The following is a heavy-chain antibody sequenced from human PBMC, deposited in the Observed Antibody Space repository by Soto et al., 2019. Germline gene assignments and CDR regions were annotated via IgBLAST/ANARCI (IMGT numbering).Heavy chain of an antibody. D-gene: IGHD3-3*01. J-gene: IGHJ6*03. CDR1: GYTFTSYG. CDR3: ARTYYDFWSGYPPSYYYYMDV. Sequence: QVPLVQSGAEVKKPGASVKVSCKASGYTFTSYGISWVRQAPGQGLEWMGWISAYNGNTNYAQKLQGRVTMTTDTSASTVYVELRSLRSDDTAVYYCARTYYDFWSGYPPSYYYYMDVWGKGTTVTVSS. CDR2: ISAYNGNT. V-gene: IGHV1-18*01.